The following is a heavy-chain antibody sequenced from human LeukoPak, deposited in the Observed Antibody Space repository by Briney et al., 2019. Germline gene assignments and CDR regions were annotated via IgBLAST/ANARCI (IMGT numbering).Heavy chain of an antibody. Sequence: ASVKVSCKASGYTFTSYDINWVRQATGQGLEWMGWMSPNSGNTGYAQKFQGRVTMTRNTSISTAYMELSSLRSEDTAVYYCARTYGRDGYNYSYWGQGTLVTVSS. CDR1: GYTFTSYD. J-gene: IGHJ4*02. CDR3: ARTYGRDGYNYSY. CDR2: MSPNSGNT. V-gene: IGHV1-8*01. D-gene: IGHD5-24*01.